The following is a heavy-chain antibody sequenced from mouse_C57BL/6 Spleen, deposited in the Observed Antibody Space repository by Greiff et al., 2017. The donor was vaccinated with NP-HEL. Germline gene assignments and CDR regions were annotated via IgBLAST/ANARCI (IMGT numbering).Heavy chain of an antibody. Sequence: VQLQQSGAELVKPGASVKLSCTASGFNFKDYYMHWVQQRTEQGLEWIGRIDPEDGATKYAPKFQGKATITADTSSNTAYLQLSILTSEDTAIYYCARGKGYYDYDGGFAYWGQGTLVTVSA. CDR2: IDPEDGAT. CDR1: GFNFKDYY. V-gene: IGHV14-2*01. D-gene: IGHD2-4*01. CDR3: ARGKGYYDYDGGFAY. J-gene: IGHJ3*01.